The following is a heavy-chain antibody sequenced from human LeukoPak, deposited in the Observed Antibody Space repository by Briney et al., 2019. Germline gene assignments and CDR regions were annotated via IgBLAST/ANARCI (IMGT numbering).Heavy chain of an antibody. J-gene: IGHJ3*02. D-gene: IGHD1-1*01. V-gene: IGHV3-30*02. CDR3: AKDRWATQTTYDAFDI. Sequence: GGSLRLSCAASGFTFSIYGMHWVRQAPGKGLKWVAFIRHDESNNYYADSVKGRFTISRDTSNNTLYLQMNSLRAEDTAVYYCAKDRWATQTTYDAFDIWGQGTMVTVSS. CDR1: GFTFSIYG. CDR2: IRHDESNN.